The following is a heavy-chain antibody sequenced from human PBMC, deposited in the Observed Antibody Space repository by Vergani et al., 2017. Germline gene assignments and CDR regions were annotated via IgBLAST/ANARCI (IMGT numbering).Heavy chain of an antibody. CDR1: GFTFSSYA. J-gene: IGHJ4*02. D-gene: IGHD3-9*01. V-gene: IGHV3-21*01. CDR2: ISSSSSYI. CDR3: ARGEGYFDWLFLFDY. Sequence: VQLVESGGGVVQPGRSLRLSCAASGFTFSSYAMHWVRQAPGKGLEWVSSISSSSSYIYYADSVKGRFTISRDNAKNSLYLQMNSLRAEDTAVYYCARGEGYFDWLFLFDYWGQGTLVTVSS.